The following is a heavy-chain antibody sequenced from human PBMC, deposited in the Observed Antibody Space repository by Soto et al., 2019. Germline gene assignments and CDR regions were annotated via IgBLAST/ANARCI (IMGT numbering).Heavy chain of an antibody. V-gene: IGHV3-23*01. J-gene: IGHJ3*02. CDR2: ISGSGGST. CDR3: AKELWAGKRDSGGAFDI. CDR1: GFTFSSYA. Sequence: GGSLRLSCAASGFTFSSYAMSWVRQAPGKGLEWVSAISGSGGSTYYADSVKGRFTISRDNSKNTLYLQMNSLRAEDTAVYYCAKELWAGKRDSGGAFDIWGQGTMVTVSS. D-gene: IGHD4-17*01.